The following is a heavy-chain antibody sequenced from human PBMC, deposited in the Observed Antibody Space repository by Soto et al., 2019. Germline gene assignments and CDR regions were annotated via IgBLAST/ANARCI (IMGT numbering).Heavy chain of an antibody. CDR2: IYYSGSS. V-gene: IGHV4-39*01. CDR3: ARYPRAARPYPFDY. D-gene: IGHD6-6*01. Sequence: SGTLSLTCTVSGCSISSSNYYWGWIRQPPGKGLEWIGSIYYSGSSYYNPSLKSRVTISVDTSKNQFSLKLTSVTAADTAVYYCARYPRAARPYPFDYWGQGTLVTVSS. J-gene: IGHJ4*02. CDR1: GCSISSSNYY.